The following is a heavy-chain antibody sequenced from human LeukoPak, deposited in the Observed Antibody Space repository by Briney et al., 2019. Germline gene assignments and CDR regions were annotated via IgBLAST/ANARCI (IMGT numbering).Heavy chain of an antibody. D-gene: IGHD6-19*01. CDR3: AAITSGWVWGYYYMDV. J-gene: IGHJ6*03. CDR1: GFTFTCSA. CDR2: IVVGSGNT. V-gene: IGHV1-58*01. Sequence: ASVKVSCKASGFTFTCSAVQWVRQARGQRLEWIGWIVVGSGNTNYAQKFQERVTITRDMSTSTAYMELSSLRSEDTAVYYCAAITSGWVWGYYYMDVWGKGTTVTVSS.